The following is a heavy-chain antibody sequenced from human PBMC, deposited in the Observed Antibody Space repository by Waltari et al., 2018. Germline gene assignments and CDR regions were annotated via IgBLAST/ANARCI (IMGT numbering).Heavy chain of an antibody. Sequence: QVQLVQSGAEVKKPGSSVKVSCKASGGTFSSYAISWVRQAPGQGLEWMGGIIPIFGTANYAQKFQGRVTMTRNTSISTAYMELSSLRSEDTAVYYCAREFTIFGVVIILDYYYGMDVWGQGTTVTVSS. CDR3: AREFTIFGVVIILDYYYGMDV. CDR1: GGTFSSYA. D-gene: IGHD3-3*01. CDR2: IIPIFGTA. J-gene: IGHJ6*02. V-gene: IGHV1-69*06.